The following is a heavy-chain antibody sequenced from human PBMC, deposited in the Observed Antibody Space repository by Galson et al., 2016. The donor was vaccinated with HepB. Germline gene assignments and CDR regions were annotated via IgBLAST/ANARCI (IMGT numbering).Heavy chain of an antibody. CDR2: ISNDGSFK. D-gene: IGHD2/OR15-2a*01. CDR3: ARTGLSMMRLPLNS. J-gene: IGHJ4*02. V-gene: IGHV3-30*03. Sequence: SLRLSCAASGFTFSHYGIHWVRQAPGKGLEWVSFISNDGSFKYYGDSVKGRFTISRDNSKNTLSLQMNSLRAEDTAVYYCARTGLSMMRLPLNSWGQRTLVTASS. CDR1: GFTFSHYG.